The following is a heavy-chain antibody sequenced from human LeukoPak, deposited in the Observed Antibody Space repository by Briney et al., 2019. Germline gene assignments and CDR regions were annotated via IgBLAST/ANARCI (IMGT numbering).Heavy chain of an antibody. V-gene: IGHV4-59*08. CDR1: GGSISSYY. J-gene: IGHJ4*02. CDR2: IYYSGST. CDR3: ARSLIVVPAAGTTNSSNYFDY. Sequence: SETLSLTCTVSGGSISSYYWSWIRQPPGKGLEWIGYIYYSGSTNYNPSLKSRVTISVDTSKNQFSLKLSSVTAADTAVYYCARSLIVVPAAGTTNSSNYFDYWGQGTLVTVSS. D-gene: IGHD2-2*01.